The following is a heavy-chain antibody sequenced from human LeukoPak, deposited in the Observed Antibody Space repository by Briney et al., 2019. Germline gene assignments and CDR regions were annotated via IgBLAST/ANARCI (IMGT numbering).Heavy chain of an antibody. V-gene: IGHV3-15*01. CDR3: STVHDYGDTF. Sequence: GGSLTLSCAASGFTFSDAWMSWVRQAPGKGLEWVGRLRSKTDGGTTDYAAPVEGRFTISGDDPKNTLYLQMNSLRTEDTAFYYCSTVHDYGDTFWGQGTLVTVSS. CDR2: LRSKTDGGTT. D-gene: IGHD4-17*01. J-gene: IGHJ4*02. CDR1: GFTFSDAW.